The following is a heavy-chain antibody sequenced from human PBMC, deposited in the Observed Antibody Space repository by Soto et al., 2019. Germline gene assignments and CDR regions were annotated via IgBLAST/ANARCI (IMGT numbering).Heavy chain of an antibody. CDR1: GFSLSTSGVG. CDR2: IYWDDDK. CDR3: AHAARSYYYDSSGYHLD. Sequence: QITLKESGPTLVKPTQTLTLTCTFSGFSLSTSGVGVGWIRQPPGKALEWLALIYWDDDKRYSTSLKSRLTITKDTPNNQVVLTMTTMDPVDTATYYCAHAARSYYYDSSGYHLDWGQGTLVTVSS. D-gene: IGHD3-22*01. V-gene: IGHV2-5*02. J-gene: IGHJ4*02.